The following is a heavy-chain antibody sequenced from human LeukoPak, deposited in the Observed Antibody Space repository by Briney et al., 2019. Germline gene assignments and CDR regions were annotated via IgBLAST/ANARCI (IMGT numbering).Heavy chain of an antibody. CDR2: ISAYNGNT. CDR3: ARDYGDYGYWYFDL. J-gene: IGHJ2*01. CDR1: GYTFTSYG. V-gene: IGHV1-18*01. D-gene: IGHD4-17*01. Sequence: GASVNVSCKASGYTFTSYGISWVRQAPGQGLEWMGWISAYNGNTNYAQKLQGRVTMTTDTSTSTAYMELRSLRSDDTAVYYCARDYGDYGYWYFDLWGRGTLVTVSS.